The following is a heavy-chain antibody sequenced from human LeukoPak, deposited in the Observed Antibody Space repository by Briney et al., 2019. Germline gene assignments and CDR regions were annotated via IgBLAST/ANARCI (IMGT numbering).Heavy chain of an antibody. V-gene: IGHV1-8*03. J-gene: IGHJ6*03. D-gene: IGHD6-6*01. CDR1: GYTFTSYD. Sequence: ASVKVSCKASGYTFTSYDINWVRQAPGQGLEWMGWMNPNSGNTGYAQKFQGRVTITRNTSISTAYMELSSLRSEDTAVYYCARGASSIAARPYYYYYYMDVWGKGTTVTVSS. CDR3: ARGASSIAARPYYYYYYMDV. CDR2: MNPNSGNT.